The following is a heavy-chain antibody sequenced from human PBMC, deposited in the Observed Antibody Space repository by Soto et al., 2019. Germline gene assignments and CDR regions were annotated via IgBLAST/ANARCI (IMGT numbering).Heavy chain of an antibody. CDR1: GGSVSSDTHY. CDR2: IYSSGST. V-gene: IGHV4-61*10. J-gene: IGHJ6*01. Sequence: SETLSLSCTVSGGSVSSDTHYWSWIRQPTGKRLEWIGFIYSSGSTNYNPSLKSRVTMSVDTSKNQFSLKLRSVIVADTAVYHCARFVRSCSGTTCYTRADVWGQGTTVT. D-gene: IGHD2-2*02. CDR3: ARFVRSCSGTTCYTRADV.